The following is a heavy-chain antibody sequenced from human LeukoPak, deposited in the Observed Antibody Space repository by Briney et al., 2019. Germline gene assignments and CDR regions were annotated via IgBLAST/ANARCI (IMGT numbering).Heavy chain of an antibody. CDR3: ARGRQDYYDSSGYSY. CDR1: GYTFTSYA. CDR2: IIPIFGTA. J-gene: IGHJ4*02. D-gene: IGHD3-22*01. V-gene: IGHV1-69*13. Sequence: SVKVSCKASGYTFTSYAISWVRQAPGQGLEWMGGIIPIFGTANYAQKFQGRVTITADESTSTAYMELSSLRSEDTAVYYCARGRQDYYDSSGYSYWGQGTLVTVSS.